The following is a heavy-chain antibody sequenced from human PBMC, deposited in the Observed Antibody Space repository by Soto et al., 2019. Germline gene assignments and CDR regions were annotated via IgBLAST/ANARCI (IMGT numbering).Heavy chain of an antibody. J-gene: IGHJ5*02. Sequence: GGSLRLSCAASGFTFSSDWISWVRQAPGKGLEWVANIKQDGSEKYYVDSVKGRFTISRDNAKNSLYLQMNSLRAEDTAVYYCARDGSYTIFGVVITPTDQNWFDP. V-gene: IGHV3-7*01. CDR3: ARDGSYTIFGVVITPTDQNWFDP. CDR2: IKQDGSEK. D-gene: IGHD3-3*01. CDR1: GFTFSSDW.